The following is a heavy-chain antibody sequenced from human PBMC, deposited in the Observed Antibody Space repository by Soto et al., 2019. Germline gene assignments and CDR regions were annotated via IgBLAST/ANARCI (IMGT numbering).Heavy chain of an antibody. CDR1: GGTFSSYA. Sequence: GASVKVSCKASGGTFSSYAISWVRQAPGQGLEWMGGIIPIFGTANYAQKFQGRVTITADESTSTAYMELSSLRSEDTAVYYCARAKYQLYYYYGMDVWGQGTTVTVSS. J-gene: IGHJ6*02. V-gene: IGHV1-69*13. D-gene: IGHD2-2*01. CDR3: ARAKYQLYYYYGMDV. CDR2: IIPIFGTA.